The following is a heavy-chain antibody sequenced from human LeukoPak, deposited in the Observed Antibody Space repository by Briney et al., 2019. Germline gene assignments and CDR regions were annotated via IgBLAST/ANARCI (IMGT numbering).Heavy chain of an antibody. CDR3: ARELPSAFYMDR. CDR1: GFIVSSNY. J-gene: IGHJ6*03. CDR2: IYSGGSQ. Sequence: AGGSLRLSCAASGFIVSSNYMRWVRQAPGEGLEWVSVIYSGGSQYYADSWKGRFTISRDNSKNTLSLQKNSLRAQDPAVHYCARELPSAFYMDRWGKGTKVTVPS. D-gene: IGHD2-2*01. V-gene: IGHV3-53*01.